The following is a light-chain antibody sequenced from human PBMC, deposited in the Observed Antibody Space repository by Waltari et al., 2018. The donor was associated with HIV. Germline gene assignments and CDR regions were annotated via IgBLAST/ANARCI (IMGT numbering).Light chain of an antibody. J-gene: IGLJ3*02. CDR1: SGSVSTSYY. V-gene: IGLV8-61*01. CDR3: VLYMGSGIGV. CDR2: STT. Sequence: QTVVTQEPSFSVSPGGTVTLTCGLSSGSVSTSYYPSWYQQTPGQAPRTLIYSTTARSSGVPDRFSGSSLGNKAALTITVAQADDESDYYCVLYMGSGIGVFGGGTKLTVL.